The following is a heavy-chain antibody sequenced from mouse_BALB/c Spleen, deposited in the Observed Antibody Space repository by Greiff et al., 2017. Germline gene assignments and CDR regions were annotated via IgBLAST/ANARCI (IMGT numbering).Heavy chain of an antibody. CDR2: ISYSGST. Sequence: EVKVVESGPSLVKPSQTLSLTCSVTGDSITSGYWNWIRKFPGNKLEYMGYISYSGSTYYNPSLKSRISITRDTSKNQYYLQLNSVTTEDTATYYCARLGLTTVVDYWGQGTTLTVSS. D-gene: IGHD1-1*01. CDR1: GDSITSGY. V-gene: IGHV3-8*02. CDR3: ARLGLTTVVDY. J-gene: IGHJ2*01.